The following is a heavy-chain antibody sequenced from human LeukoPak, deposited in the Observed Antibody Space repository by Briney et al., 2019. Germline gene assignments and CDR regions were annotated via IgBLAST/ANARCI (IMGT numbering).Heavy chain of an antibody. D-gene: IGHD2-2*02. CDR2: ISSSSSYI. CDR1: GFIFGSYS. CDR3: AKFAGYCTSCYINY. V-gene: IGHV3-21*04. J-gene: IGHJ4*02. Sequence: GGSLRLSCAASGFIFGSYSMNWVRQAPGKGLEWVSSISSSSSYIYYADSVKGRFTISRDNSKNTLYLQMNSLRAEDTAVYYCAKFAGYCTSCYINYWGQGTLVTVSS.